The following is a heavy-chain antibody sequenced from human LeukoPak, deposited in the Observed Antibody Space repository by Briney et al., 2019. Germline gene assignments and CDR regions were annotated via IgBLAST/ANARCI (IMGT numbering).Heavy chain of an antibody. CDR2: IYTSGST. CDR3: ARDWELAAYYYMDV. Sequence: SETLSLTCTVSGGSISSYYWSWIRQPAGKGLEWIGRIYTSGSTNYNPSLKSRVTISVDKSKNQFSLKLSSVTAADTAVYYCARDWELAAYYYMDVWGKGTTVTVSS. D-gene: IGHD1-26*01. J-gene: IGHJ6*03. CDR1: GGSISSYY. V-gene: IGHV4-4*07.